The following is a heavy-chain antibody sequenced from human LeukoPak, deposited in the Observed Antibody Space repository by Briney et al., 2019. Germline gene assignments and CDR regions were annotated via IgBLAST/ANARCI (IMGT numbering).Heavy chain of an antibody. J-gene: IGHJ6*02. CDR1: GFTVSSNY. Sequence: GGSLRLSCAASGFTVSSNYMSWVRQAPGKGLEWVSVIYSGGSTYYADSVKGRFTTSRDNSKNTLYLQMNSLRAEDTAVYYCARGGTSYDILTPNYYGMDVWGQGTTVTVSS. V-gene: IGHV3-66*01. CDR3: ARGGTSYDILTPNYYGMDV. D-gene: IGHD3-9*01. CDR2: IYSGGST.